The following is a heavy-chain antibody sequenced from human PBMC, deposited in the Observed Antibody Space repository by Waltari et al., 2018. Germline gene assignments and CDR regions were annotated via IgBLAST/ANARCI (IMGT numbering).Heavy chain of an antibody. CDR2: IYTSGST. V-gene: IGHV4-4*09. CDR1: GGSISSYY. CDR3: ARARRYCSGGSCSPAFDY. Sequence: QVQLQESGPGLVKPSETLSLTCTVSGGSISSYYWSWIRQPPGKGLEWIGYIYTSGSTNTNPSLESRVTISVDTSKNQFSLKLSSVTAADTAVYYCARARRYCSGGSCSPAFDYWGQGTLVTVSS. J-gene: IGHJ4*02. D-gene: IGHD2-15*01.